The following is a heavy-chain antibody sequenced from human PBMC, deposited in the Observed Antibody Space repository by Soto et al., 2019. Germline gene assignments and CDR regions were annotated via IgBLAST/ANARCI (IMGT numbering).Heavy chain of an antibody. CDR1: GFTFSSYA. J-gene: IGHJ6*03. Sequence: GGSLRLSCAASGFTFSSYAISWVRQAPGKGLEWVSAISGSGGSTYYADSVKGRFTISRDNSKNTLYLQMNSLRAEDTAVYYCAKNPPSGYDWDYYYYYMGVWGKGTTVTVSS. CDR3: AKNPPSGYDWDYYYYYMGV. CDR2: ISGSGGST. V-gene: IGHV3-23*01. D-gene: IGHD5-12*01.